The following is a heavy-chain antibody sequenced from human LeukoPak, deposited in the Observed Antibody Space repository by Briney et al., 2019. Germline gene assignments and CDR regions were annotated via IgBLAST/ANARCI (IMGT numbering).Heavy chain of an antibody. CDR3: AKQAGATAYFDY. V-gene: IGHV3-66*04. J-gene: IGHJ4*02. CDR2: IYSGGST. CDR1: EFSVGSNY. D-gene: IGHD1-26*01. Sequence: GGSLRLSCAASEFSVGSNYMTWVRQAPGKGLEWVSLIYSGGSTYYADSVKGRFTISRDNSKNTLYLQMNSLRAEDTAVYYCAKQAGATAYFDYWGQGTLVTVSS.